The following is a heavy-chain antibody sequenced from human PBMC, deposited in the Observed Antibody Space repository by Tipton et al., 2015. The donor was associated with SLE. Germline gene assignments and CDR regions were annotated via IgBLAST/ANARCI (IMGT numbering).Heavy chain of an antibody. V-gene: IGHV4-59*12. Sequence: TLSLTCTVSGASISDYYWAWNRQSPAKGLEWIGYIDYSGSVNYDPSLKSRVTISVDTSKNQFSLKLSSVTAADTAVYYCQYSSSPRGAYYYYMDVWGKGTMVTVSS. CDR1: GASISDYY. CDR2: IDYSGSV. D-gene: IGHD6-13*01. CDR3: QYSSSPRGAYYYYMDV. J-gene: IGHJ6*03.